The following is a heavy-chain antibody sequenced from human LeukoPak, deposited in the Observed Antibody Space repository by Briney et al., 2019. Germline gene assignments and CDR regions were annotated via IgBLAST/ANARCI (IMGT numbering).Heavy chain of an antibody. Sequence: GASVNVSCTASGYTFTGYYIHWVRQAPGQGLEWMGWMNPNSGGQDYAQQFQGRVPMTRDTSISTAYMELSRLRSDDTALYYCTRAPSSGPFDYWGQGTLVTVSS. D-gene: IGHD3-22*01. J-gene: IGHJ4*02. CDR1: GYTFTGYY. CDR2: MNPNSGGQ. CDR3: TRAPSSGPFDY. V-gene: IGHV1-2*02.